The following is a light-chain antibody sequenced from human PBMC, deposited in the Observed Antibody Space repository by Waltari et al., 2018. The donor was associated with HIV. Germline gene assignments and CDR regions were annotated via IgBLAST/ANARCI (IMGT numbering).Light chain of an antibody. V-gene: IGLV4-69*01. Sequence: QLVLTQSPSASASLGASVKLTCTLSSGDSSYAIAWHQQQPEKGPRYLMKLNSDGSHSKGDGIPDRFSGSSSGAERYLTISSLQSEDEADYYCQTWSVFGGGTKLTVL. CDR3: QTWSV. J-gene: IGLJ3*02. CDR2: LNSDGSH. CDR1: SGDSSYA.